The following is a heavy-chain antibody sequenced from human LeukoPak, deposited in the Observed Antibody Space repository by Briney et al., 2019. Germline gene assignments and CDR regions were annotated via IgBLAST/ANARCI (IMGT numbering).Heavy chain of an antibody. CDR3: ARDKDYAFDM. V-gene: IGHV3-48*01. D-gene: IGHD3-16*01. CDR2: IYVGGSTT. Sequence: GGSLRLSCAASGFTFTSYTMNWVRQAPGKGLEWLSYIYVGGSTTWYADSVKGRLTISSDNAKNSLYLQMDSLRAEDTAVYYCARDKDYAFDMWGQGTMVTVSS. CDR1: GFTFTSYT. J-gene: IGHJ3*02.